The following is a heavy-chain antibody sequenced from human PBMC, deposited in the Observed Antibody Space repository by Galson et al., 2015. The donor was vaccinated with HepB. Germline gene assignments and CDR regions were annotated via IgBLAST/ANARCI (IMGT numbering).Heavy chain of an antibody. Sequence: SLRLSCAASGFTFSSYGMHWVRQAPGKGLEWVAVISYDGSNKYYADSVKGRFTISRDNSKNTLYLQMNSLRAEDTAVYYCAKRAVVVPAAINYYYGTDVWGQGTTVTVSS. D-gene: IGHD2-2*02. CDR2: ISYDGSNK. V-gene: IGHV3-30*18. CDR3: AKRAVVVPAAINYYYGTDV. J-gene: IGHJ6*02. CDR1: GFTFSSYG.